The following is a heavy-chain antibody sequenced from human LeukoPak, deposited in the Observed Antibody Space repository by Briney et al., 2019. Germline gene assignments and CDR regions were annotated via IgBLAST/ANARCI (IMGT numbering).Heavy chain of an antibody. CDR2: ISYDGSNK. CDR1: GFTFSSYG. J-gene: IGHJ6*02. CDR3: AKDLWVGATNYYYGMDV. V-gene: IGHV3-30*18. D-gene: IGHD1-26*01. Sequence: PGGSLRLSCAASGFTFSSYGMHWVRQAPGKGLEWVAVISYDGSNKYYADSVKGRFTIPRDNSKNTLYLQTNSLRAEDTAVYYCAKDLWVGATNYYYGMDVWGQGTTVTVSS.